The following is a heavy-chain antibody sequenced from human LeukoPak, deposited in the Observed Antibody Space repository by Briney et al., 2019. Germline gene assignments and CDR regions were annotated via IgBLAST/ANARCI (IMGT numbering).Heavy chain of an antibody. CDR2: VFYSGST. CDR3: ASSYVGSWALDY. J-gene: IGHJ4*02. D-gene: IGHD6-13*01. Sequence: SETLSLTCTVSGGSISSGNYFWSWIRQPPGKGLEWIGYVFYSGSTYYNPSLKSRLTISIDTSKNQFSLKLSSVTAADTAVYYCASSYVGSWALDYWGQGTLVTVSS. V-gene: IGHV4-30-4*01. CDR1: GGSISSGNYF.